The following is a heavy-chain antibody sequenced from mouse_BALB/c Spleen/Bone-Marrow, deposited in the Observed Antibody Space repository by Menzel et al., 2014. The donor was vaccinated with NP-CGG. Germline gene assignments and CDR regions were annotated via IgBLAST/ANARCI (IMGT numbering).Heavy chain of an antibody. CDR3: SRGVLAYFDY. J-gene: IGHJ2*01. D-gene: IGHD2-14*01. CDR2: IDPYSGGT. CDR1: GYAFTNYN. Sequence: EVQLQESGPALVKPGASVQVSCKASGYAFTNYNMHWVKQSHGKSLEWIGYIDPYSGGTNYNQKFRGKATLTVDKSSSTAYMHLNSLTSEDSAVYYCSRGVLAYFDYWGQGTTLTVSS. V-gene: IGHV1S135*01.